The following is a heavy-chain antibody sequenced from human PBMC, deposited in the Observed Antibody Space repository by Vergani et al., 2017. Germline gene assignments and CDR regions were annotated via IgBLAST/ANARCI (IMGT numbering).Heavy chain of an antibody. V-gene: IGHV4-59*01. D-gene: IGHD3-16*02. J-gene: IGHJ5*02. Sequence: QVQLQESGPGLVKPSETLSLTCTVSGGSISSYYWSWIRQPPGKGLEWVGYIYYSGSTNYKPYLKSRVTISVDTSKNQFTLKLSSVTAADTAVYYCARDKENDYVWGSYRYFDPWGQGTLVTVSS. CDR3: ARDKENDYVWGSYRYFDP. CDR2: IYYSGST. CDR1: GGSISSYY.